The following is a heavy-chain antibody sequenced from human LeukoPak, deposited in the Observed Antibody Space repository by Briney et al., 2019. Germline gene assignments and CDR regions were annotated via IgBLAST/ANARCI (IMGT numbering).Heavy chain of an antibody. J-gene: IGHJ6*03. D-gene: IGHD3-10*01. CDR1: GFIFSDYY. CDR3: ARLSAYYYGSYFYYYMDV. V-gene: IGHV3-7*01. Sequence: SGGSLRLSCAASGFIFSDYYMSWIRQAPGKGPEWVANIRQDESERYFADSVKGRFTISRDNAEKSVYLHMSSLRAEDTALYYCARLSAYYYGSYFYYYMDVWGKGTTVTVSS. CDR2: IRQDESER.